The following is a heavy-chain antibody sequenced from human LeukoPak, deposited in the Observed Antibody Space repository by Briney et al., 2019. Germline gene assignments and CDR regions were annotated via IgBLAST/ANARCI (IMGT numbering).Heavy chain of an antibody. D-gene: IGHD3-16*01. CDR2: ISYDGSNK. CDR3: AKWGGSNDP. CDR1: GFTFSSYG. V-gene: IGHV3-30*18. J-gene: IGHJ5*02. Sequence: GGSLRLSCAASGFTFSSYGMHWVRQAPGKALEWVAVISYDGSNKYYADSVKGRFTISRDNSKNTLYLQMNSLRAEDTAVYYCAKWGGSNDPWGQGTLVTVSS.